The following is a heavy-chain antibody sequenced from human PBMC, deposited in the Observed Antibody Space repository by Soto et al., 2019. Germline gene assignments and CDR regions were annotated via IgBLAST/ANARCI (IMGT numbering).Heavy chain of an antibody. V-gene: IGHV3-7*01. CDR2: IKQDGSEK. J-gene: IGHJ6*02. Sequence: EVQLVESGGGLVQPGGSLSLSCAASGFTFSSYWMSWVRQAPGKGLEWVANIKQDGSEKYYVDSVKGRFTISRDNAKNSLYPQMNSLRAEDTAVYYCARDGRLQDYYYGMDVWGQGTTVTVSS. D-gene: IGHD4-4*01. CDR1: GFTFSSYW. CDR3: ARDGRLQDYYYGMDV.